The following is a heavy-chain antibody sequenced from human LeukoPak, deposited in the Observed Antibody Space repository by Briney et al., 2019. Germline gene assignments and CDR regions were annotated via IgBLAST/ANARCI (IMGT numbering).Heavy chain of an antibody. Sequence: ASVKVSCKASGYTLTGYYMHWVRQAPGQGLEWMGIINPSGGSTTYAQKFQGRVTMTRDTSTSTIYMELRSLRAEDTAVYDCARGGNYYDSSGYYFPGDYWGQGTLVTVSS. J-gene: IGHJ4*02. CDR3: ARGGNYYDSSGYYFPGDY. CDR2: INPSGGST. D-gene: IGHD3-22*01. V-gene: IGHV1-46*01. CDR1: GYTLTGYY.